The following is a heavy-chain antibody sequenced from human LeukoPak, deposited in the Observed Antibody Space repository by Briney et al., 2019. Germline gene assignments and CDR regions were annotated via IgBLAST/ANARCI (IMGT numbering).Heavy chain of an antibody. D-gene: IGHD1-26*01. V-gene: IGHV3-7*01. CDR3: ARVGTWELQRVFDK. Sequence: PGGSLRLSCAASGFTFSDYWMTWVRQAPGKGLEWVANINGGGMESYYVDSVKGRFTISRDNAKNTLYLQMKSLRDDDTAVYYCARVGTWELQRVFDKWGQGTLVTVSS. J-gene: IGHJ4*02. CDR2: INGGGMES. CDR1: GFTFSDYW.